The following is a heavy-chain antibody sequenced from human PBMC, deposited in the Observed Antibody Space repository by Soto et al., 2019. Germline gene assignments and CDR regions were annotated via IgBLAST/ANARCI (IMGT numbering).Heavy chain of an antibody. CDR3: ARADSSGYYWGYFDY. Sequence: EAHMLESGGGLGQPGGSLRLSCAASGFTFSMYAMSWVRQAPGKGLEWVSSIGGGGADTYYADAVKGRFTISRDNSNNILFLEMTSLRAEDTAIYYCARADSSGYYWGYFDYWGQGTLVTVSS. D-gene: IGHD3-22*01. V-gene: IGHV3-23*01. CDR2: IGGGGADT. CDR1: GFTFSMYA. J-gene: IGHJ4*02.